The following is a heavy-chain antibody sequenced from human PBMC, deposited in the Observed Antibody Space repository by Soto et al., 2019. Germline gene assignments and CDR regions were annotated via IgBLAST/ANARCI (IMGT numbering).Heavy chain of an antibody. V-gene: IGHV2-26*01. J-gene: IGHJ4*02. CDR2: IFSNDEK. D-gene: IGHD3-9*01. Sequence: QVTLKESGPVLVKPTETLTLTCTVSGFSLSNARMGVSWIRQPPGKALEWLAHIFSNDEKSYSTSLKSRLTLSKDTSKSQVVLTMTNMDPVDTATYYCARDILTGYYRGSLDYWGQGTLVTVSS. CDR3: ARDILTGYYRGSLDY. CDR1: GFSLSNARMG.